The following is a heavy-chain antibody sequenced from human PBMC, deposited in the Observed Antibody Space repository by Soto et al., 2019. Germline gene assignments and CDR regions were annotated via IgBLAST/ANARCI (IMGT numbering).Heavy chain of an antibody. CDR3: TSLYYGH. J-gene: IGHJ4*02. D-gene: IGHD3-16*02. CDR2: IKSKTDGGTT. V-gene: IGHV3-15*01. Sequence: GGSLRLSCAASEFTFTYAWMSWVRQAPGKGLEWVGRIKSKTDGGTTDYAAPVKGRFTISRDESQNTLYLQMNSLKTEDSAVYYCTSLYYGHWGQGTLVTVSS. CDR1: EFTFTYAW.